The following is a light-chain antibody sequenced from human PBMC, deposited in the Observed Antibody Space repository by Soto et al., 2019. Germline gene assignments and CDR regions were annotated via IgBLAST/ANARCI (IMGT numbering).Light chain of an antibody. J-gene: IGKJ1*01. Sequence: EIVMTQSPATLSVSPGESATLSCRASQSGSSHLAWYQQRPGQAPRLLIYCASTRATGIPARFSGSGSGTEFTLIISSLQSEDSAVYYCQQYNSWLLTFGQGTKVDIK. CDR3: QQYNSWLLT. CDR2: CAS. CDR1: QSGSSH. V-gene: IGKV3-15*01.